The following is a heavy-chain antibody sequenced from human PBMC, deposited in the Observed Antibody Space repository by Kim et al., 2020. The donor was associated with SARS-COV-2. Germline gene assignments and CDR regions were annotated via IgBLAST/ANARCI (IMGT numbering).Heavy chain of an antibody. Sequence: GGSLRLSCAASGFTFSSYWMHWVRQAPGKGLVWVSRIKSDGSSTDYADSVKGRFTISRDNAKSTLSLQMNSLRNEDTAVYYCARDGTGRGVDLDYWGQGTLVTVSS. V-gene: IGHV3-74*01. J-gene: IGHJ4*02. CDR3: ARDGTGRGVDLDY. D-gene: IGHD3-10*01. CDR1: GFTFSSYW. CDR2: IKSDGSST.